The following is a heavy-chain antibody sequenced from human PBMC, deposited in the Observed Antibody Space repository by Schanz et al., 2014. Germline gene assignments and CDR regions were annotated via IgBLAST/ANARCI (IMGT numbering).Heavy chain of an antibody. CDR2: ISSSGSTI. Sequence: QVQLVESGGGVVQPGRSLRLSCAASGFTFSDYYMSWIRQAPGKGLEWVSYISSSGSTIYYADSVQGRFTISRDNAKNSLYLQMNSRRAEDTALYYCARDSDSSSWYPSDYWGQGTLVTVSS. V-gene: IGHV3-11*01. D-gene: IGHD6-13*01. CDR3: ARDSDSSSWYPSDY. J-gene: IGHJ4*02. CDR1: GFTFSDYY.